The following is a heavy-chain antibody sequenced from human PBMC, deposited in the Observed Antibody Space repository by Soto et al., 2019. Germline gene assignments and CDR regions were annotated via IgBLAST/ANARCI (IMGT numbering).Heavy chain of an antibody. CDR2: IIPIFGTA. CDR3: ARRALELSNWFDP. J-gene: IGHJ5*02. Sequence: ASVKVSCKASGGTFSSYAISWVRQAPGQGLEWMGGIIPIFGTANYAQKFQGRVTITADKSTSTAYMELSSLRSEDTAVYYCARRALELSNWFDPWGQGTLVTVSS. CDR1: GGTFSSYA. V-gene: IGHV1-69*06. D-gene: IGHD1-7*01.